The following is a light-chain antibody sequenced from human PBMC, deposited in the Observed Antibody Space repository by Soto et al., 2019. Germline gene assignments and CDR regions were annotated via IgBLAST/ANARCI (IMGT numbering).Light chain of an antibody. CDR3: QQAYSFPIT. CDR2: AAS. Sequence: DIQMTQSPSSLSASVGDRVTITCRASQSISSYLNWYQQKPGQAPKLLIYAASSLPSGVPYRFSGSGSGTDFTLTINSLQPEDFATYYCQQAYSFPITFGQGTRLEIK. CDR1: QSISSY. V-gene: IGKV1-39*01. J-gene: IGKJ5*01.